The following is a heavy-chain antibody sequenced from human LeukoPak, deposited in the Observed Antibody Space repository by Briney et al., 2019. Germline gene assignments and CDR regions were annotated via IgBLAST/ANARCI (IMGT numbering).Heavy chain of an antibody. D-gene: IGHD3-22*01. CDR3: ARSASDYYDSSGYYREIDY. V-gene: IGHV3-74*01. CDR1: RFTFSGYW. Sequence: QPGGSLRLSCAASRFTFSGYWMHWVRQAPGKGLVWVSRINTDGIITTYADSVKGRFTISRDNAQNTLYLQMNSLRGEDTAVYYCARSASDYYDSSGYYREIDYWGQGTLVTVSS. CDR2: INTDGIIT. J-gene: IGHJ4*02.